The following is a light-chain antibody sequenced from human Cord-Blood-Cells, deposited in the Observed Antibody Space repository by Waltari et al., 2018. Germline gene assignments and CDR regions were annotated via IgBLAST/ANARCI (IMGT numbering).Light chain of an antibody. CDR1: QRVLYSSNNKNY. CDR2: WAS. V-gene: IGKV4-1*01. CDR3: QQYYSTPPWT. Sequence: DIVMTQSPDSLAVSLGERATINCKSSQRVLYSSNNKNYLAWYQQKPGQPPKLLIYWASTRESGVPDRFSGSGSGTDFTLTISSLQAVDVAVYYCQQYYSTPPWTFGQGTKVEIK. J-gene: IGKJ1*01.